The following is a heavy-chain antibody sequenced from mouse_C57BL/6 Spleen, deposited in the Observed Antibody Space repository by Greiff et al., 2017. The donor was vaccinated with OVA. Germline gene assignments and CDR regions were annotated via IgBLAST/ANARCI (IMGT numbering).Heavy chain of an antibody. Sequence: VQLQQSGAELVRPGASVTLSCKASGYTFTDYEMHWVKQTPVHGLEWIGAIDPETGGTAYNQKFKGKAILTADKSSSTAYMELRSLTSEDSAVYYCTRSYWDEGYWGQGTTLTVSS. CDR2: IDPETGGT. J-gene: IGHJ2*01. CDR1: GYTFTDYE. CDR3: TRSYWDEGY. V-gene: IGHV1-15*01. D-gene: IGHD4-1*01.